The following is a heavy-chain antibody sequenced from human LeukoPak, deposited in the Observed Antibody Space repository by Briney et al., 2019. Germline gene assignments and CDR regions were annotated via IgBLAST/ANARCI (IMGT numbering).Heavy chain of an antibody. Sequence: GGSLRLSCAASGFTFSSYAMHWVRQAPGKGLEWVAVISYDGSNKYYADSVKGRFTISRDNSKNTLYLQMNSLRAEDTAVYYCARDELLDYWGQGTLVTVSS. CDR1: GFTFSSYA. D-gene: IGHD3-10*01. CDR3: ARDELLDY. J-gene: IGHJ4*02. CDR2: ISYDGSNK. V-gene: IGHV3-30*04.